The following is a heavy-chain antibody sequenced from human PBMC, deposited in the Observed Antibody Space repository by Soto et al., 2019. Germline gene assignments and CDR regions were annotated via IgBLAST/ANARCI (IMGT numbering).Heavy chain of an antibody. Sequence: EVRLLESGGGLVQPGGSLRLSCAGSGFTFSSNAMSWVRQAPGKGLEWVSSVSGDGYASDYADSVKGRFTVSRHNSKKTLYLQMTSLRAEDTAVYYCAKRHYYGSGTFALATWGQGTLVNVS. V-gene: IGHV3-23*01. CDR3: AKRHYYGSGTFALAT. CDR1: GFTFSSNA. CDR2: VSGDGYAS. D-gene: IGHD3-10*01. J-gene: IGHJ4*03.